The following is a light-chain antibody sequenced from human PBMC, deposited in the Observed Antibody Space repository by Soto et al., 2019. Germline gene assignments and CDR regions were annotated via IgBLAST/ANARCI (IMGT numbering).Light chain of an antibody. CDR2: GAS. J-gene: IGKJ1*01. CDR1: QSLNSLF. CDR3: HHYGGSPPWT. Sequence: EVVLTQSPGTLSLSPGERATLSCRASQSLNSLFLGWYQQKSGQAPRLLIYGASSRATDIPDRFSGSGSGTDFTLTINRLEPEDFAVYYCHHYGGSPPWTFGPGTKVEIK. V-gene: IGKV3-20*01.